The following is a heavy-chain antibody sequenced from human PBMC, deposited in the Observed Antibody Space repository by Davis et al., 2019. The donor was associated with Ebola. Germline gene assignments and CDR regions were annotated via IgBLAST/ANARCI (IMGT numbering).Heavy chain of an antibody. Sequence: PSETLSLTCTVSGGSISSYYWSWIRQPPGKGLEWIGYIYYSGSTNYNPSLKSRVTISVDTSKNQFSLKLSSVTAADTAVYYCARESVLGYCSSTSCANWFDPWGQGTLVTVSS. J-gene: IGHJ5*02. V-gene: IGHV4-59*01. CDR1: GGSISSYY. CDR3: ARESVLGYCSSTSCANWFDP. CDR2: IYYSGST. D-gene: IGHD2-2*01.